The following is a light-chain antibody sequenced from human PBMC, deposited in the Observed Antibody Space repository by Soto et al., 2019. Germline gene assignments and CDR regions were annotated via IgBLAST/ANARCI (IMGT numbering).Light chain of an antibody. CDR3: QQLNSYPIT. CDR1: HTISSW. CDR2: KAS. V-gene: IGKV1-5*03. J-gene: IGKJ5*01. Sequence: IQMTQSPSTLSASVGDTVTVTCRASHTISSWLAWYQQKPGKAPKLLIYKASTLKSGVPSRFSGSGSGTEFTLTISSLQPEDFATYYCQQLNSYPITFGQGTRLEIK.